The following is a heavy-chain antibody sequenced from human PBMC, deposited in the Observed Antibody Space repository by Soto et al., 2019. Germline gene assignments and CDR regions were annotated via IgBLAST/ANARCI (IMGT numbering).Heavy chain of an antibody. CDR1: GFTFSSYA. J-gene: IGHJ4*02. CDR2: ISGSGGST. D-gene: IGHD6-13*01. V-gene: IGHV3-23*01. Sequence: EVQLLESGGGLVQPGGSLRLSCAASGFTFSSYAMSWVRQAPGKGLEWVSAISGSGGSTYYADSVKGRFTISRDNSKNTLYLHMNSVRAEGTAVYYCAYSSTVFDYWGGGTLVTVSS. CDR3: AYSSTVFDY.